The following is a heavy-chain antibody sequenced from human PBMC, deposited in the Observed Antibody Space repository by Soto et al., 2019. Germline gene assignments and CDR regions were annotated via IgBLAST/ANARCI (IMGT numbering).Heavy chain of an antibody. J-gene: IGHJ4*02. D-gene: IGHD4-17*01. V-gene: IGHV4-4*02. CDR3: ARYDFGTFDY. Sequence: SETLSLTCAVSGDSISSIYWWSWVRQPPGKGLEWIGEIYHTESTVYNPSLKSRVTISVDKSKNQFSLNLDSVTAADTAVYYCARYDFGTFDYWGRGIQVTVSS. CDR1: GDSISSIYW. CDR2: IYHTEST.